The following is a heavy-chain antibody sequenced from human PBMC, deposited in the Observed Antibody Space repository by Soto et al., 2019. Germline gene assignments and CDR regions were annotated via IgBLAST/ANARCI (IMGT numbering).Heavy chain of an antibody. D-gene: IGHD6-6*01. Sequence: QVQLQQGGAGLLKPSETLSLTCAVYGGSFSGYYWSWIRQPPGKGLEWIGESNPSGSTNYNPSPKRRATISVDTSKNQFSLKLSSVTAADTAVYYCARARRFTIAARHARLDYWGQGTLVTVSS. CDR1: GGSFSGYY. J-gene: IGHJ4*02. V-gene: IGHV4-34*01. CDR2: SNPSGST. CDR3: ARARRFTIAARHARLDY.